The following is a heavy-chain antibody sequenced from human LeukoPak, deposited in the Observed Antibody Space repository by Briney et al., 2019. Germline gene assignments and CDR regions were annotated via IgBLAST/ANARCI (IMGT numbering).Heavy chain of an antibody. J-gene: IGHJ4*02. Sequence: GGSLRLSCAASGFTFSSYGVHWVRQAPGKGLDWVAFTRFDGSNKHYADSVKGRFTISRDNSKNTLNLQMNSLRAEDTAVYYCAKSGERGTYYFDSWGQGTLVTVSS. CDR1: GFTFSSYG. CDR2: TRFDGSNK. V-gene: IGHV3-30*02. D-gene: IGHD3-16*01. CDR3: AKSGERGTYYFDS.